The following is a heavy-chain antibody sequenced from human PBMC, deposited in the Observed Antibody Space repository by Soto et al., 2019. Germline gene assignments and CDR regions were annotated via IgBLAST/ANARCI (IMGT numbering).Heavy chain of an antibody. V-gene: IGHV4-30-4*01. Sequence: SETLCLTCTVSGGSISRGDYYWSWIRQPPGKGLEWIGYIYYSGSTYYNPSLKSRVTISVDTSKNQFSLKLSSVTAADTAVYYCARDNIVVVTAIPRPYNWFDPWGQGTLVTVSS. D-gene: IGHD2-21*02. CDR2: IYYSGST. CDR1: GGSISRGDYY. J-gene: IGHJ5*02. CDR3: ARDNIVVVTAIPRPYNWFDP.